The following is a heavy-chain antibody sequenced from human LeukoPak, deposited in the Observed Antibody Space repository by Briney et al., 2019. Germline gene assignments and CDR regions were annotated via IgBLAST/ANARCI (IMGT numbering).Heavy chain of an antibody. D-gene: IGHD3-10*01. V-gene: IGHV3-64*01. J-gene: IGHJ6*03. Sequence: GGSLRLSCAASGFTFSSYAMHWVRQAPGKGLEYVSTITSNGGRTYYANSVKGRFTISRDNSKSTLYLHMGSLRPEDMGAYFWARSRGLDLQYYYYMDVWGKGTTVTVSS. CDR2: ITSNGGRT. CDR3: ARSRGLDLQYYYYMDV. CDR1: GFTFSSYA.